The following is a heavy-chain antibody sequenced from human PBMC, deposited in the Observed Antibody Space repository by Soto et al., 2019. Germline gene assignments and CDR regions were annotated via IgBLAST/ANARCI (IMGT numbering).Heavy chain of an antibody. CDR3: ARRAETNGWNGFGADKYYFDF. CDR2: MNPNTGNS. Sequence: GASVKVSCKASGYTFTSYYIYWVRQATGLGLEWMGWMNPNTGNSGYAQKFQGRVTMTSDTSISTAHMELSSLRSEDTAVYYCARRAETNGWNGFGADKYYFDFWGQGTLVTVSS. D-gene: IGHD1-1*01. CDR1: GYTFTSYY. V-gene: IGHV1-8*01. J-gene: IGHJ4*02.